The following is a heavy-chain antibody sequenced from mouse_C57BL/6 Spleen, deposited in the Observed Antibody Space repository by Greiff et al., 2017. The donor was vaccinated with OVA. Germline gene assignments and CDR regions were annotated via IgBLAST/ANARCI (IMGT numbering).Heavy chain of an antibody. V-gene: IGHV1-69*01. CDR1: GYTFTSYW. J-gene: IGHJ2*01. CDR3: ARRGELGKDY. CDR2: IDPSDSYT. D-gene: IGHD4-1*01. Sequence: VQLQESGAELVMPGASVKLSCKASGYTFTSYWMHWVKQRPGQGLEWIGEIDPSDSYTNYNQKFKGKSTLTVDKSSSTAYMQLSSLTSEDSAVYYCARRGELGKDYWGQGTTLTVSS.